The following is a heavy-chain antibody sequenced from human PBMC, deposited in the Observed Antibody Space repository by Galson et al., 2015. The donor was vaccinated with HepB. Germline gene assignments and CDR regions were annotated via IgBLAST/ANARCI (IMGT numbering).Heavy chain of an antibody. CDR2: IMPVFAIV. J-gene: IGHJ6*02. CDR1: GGSFSSFA. CDR3: ARGMGDGNNLVRYYYYGLDV. Sequence: SVKVSCKASGGSFSSFAISWVRQAPGQGLEWMGGIMPVFAIVNYAQKFQDRVTITADTSTRTTTAYMELSSLTSDDTAVYYCARGMGDGNNLVRYYYYGLDVWGQGTTVTVS. D-gene: IGHD5-24*01. V-gene: IGHV1-69*10.